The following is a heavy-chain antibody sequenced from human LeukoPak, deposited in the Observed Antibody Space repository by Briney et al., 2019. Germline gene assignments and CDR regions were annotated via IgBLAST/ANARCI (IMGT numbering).Heavy chain of an antibody. J-gene: IGHJ5*02. Sequence: ASVKVSCKPSGYTFISYGISWVRQAPGQGLEWMGWINAYNGNTNYAQKFQDRFSMTTDTSTSTAYMELRSLRSDDTAIYYCARDGSGNWFDPWGQGTLVTVSS. CDR3: ARDGSGNWFDP. V-gene: IGHV1-18*01. CDR2: INAYNGNT. CDR1: GYTFISYG. D-gene: IGHD3-10*01.